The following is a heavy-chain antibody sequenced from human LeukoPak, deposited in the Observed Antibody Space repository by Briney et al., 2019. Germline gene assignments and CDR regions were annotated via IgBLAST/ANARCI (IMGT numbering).Heavy chain of an antibody. CDR2: ISYDGSNK. Sequence: PGGSLRLSCAASGFTFSSYAMHWVRQAPGKGLEWVAVISYDGSNKYYADSVKGRFTISRDNSKNTLYLQMNSLRAEDTAVYYCARGREGGSSGWYTPDRQAAPYYYYMDVWGKGTTVTASS. CDR3: ARGREGGSSGWYTPDRQAAPYYYYMDV. D-gene: IGHD6-19*01. V-gene: IGHV3-30*04. CDR1: GFTFSSYA. J-gene: IGHJ6*03.